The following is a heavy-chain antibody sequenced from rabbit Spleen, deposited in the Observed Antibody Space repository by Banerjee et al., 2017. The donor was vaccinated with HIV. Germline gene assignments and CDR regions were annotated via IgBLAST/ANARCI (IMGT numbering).Heavy chain of an antibody. D-gene: IGHD1-1*01. CDR1: GFSLNSGYD. J-gene: IGHJ4*01. Sequence: QSLEESGGGLVKPGASLTLTCKASGFSLNSGYDMCWVRQAPGKGLEWIACIAGSSSGFTYSATWAKGRFIMSRTSSTTVTLQMTSLTAADTATYFCARDLVAVIGWNFNLWGPGTLVTVS. V-gene: IGHV1S40*01. CDR3: ARDLVAVIGWNFNL. CDR2: IAGSSSGFT.